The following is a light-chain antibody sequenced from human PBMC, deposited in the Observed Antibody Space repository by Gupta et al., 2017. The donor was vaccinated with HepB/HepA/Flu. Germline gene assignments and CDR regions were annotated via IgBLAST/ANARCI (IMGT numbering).Light chain of an antibody. CDR3: QAWDLTTAV. J-gene: IGLJ2*01. CDR1: NLGVKS. Sequence: SYELIQPPPLSVSPRQPASITCSGNNLGVKSVSWYRQTPGQSPELVIYQHNKRPSGIPDRFTGSNSGNTATLTIGGAQATDEYYFYCQAWDLTTAVFGGGTKLTVL. CDR2: QHN. V-gene: IGLV3-1*01.